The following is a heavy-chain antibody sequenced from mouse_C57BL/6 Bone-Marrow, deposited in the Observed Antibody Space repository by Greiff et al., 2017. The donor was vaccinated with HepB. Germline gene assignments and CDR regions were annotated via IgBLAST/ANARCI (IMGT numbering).Heavy chain of an antibody. V-gene: IGHV1-81*01. CDR1: GYTFTSYG. Sequence: VKLQESGAELARPGASVKLSCKASGYTFTSYGISWVKQRTGQGLEWIGEIYPRSGNTYYNEKFKGKATLTADKSSSTAYMELRSLTSEDSAVYFCARDYYGSKDYWGQGTTLTVSS. J-gene: IGHJ2*01. CDR3: ARDYYGSKDY. D-gene: IGHD1-1*01. CDR2: IYPRSGNT.